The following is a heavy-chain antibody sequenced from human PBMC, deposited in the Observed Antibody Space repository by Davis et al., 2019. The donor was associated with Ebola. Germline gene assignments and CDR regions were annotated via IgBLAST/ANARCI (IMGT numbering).Heavy chain of an antibody. J-gene: IGHJ6*02. Sequence: PGGSLRLSCAVYGGSFSGYYWSWIRQPPGKGLEWIGEINHSGSTNYNPSLKSRVTISVDTSKNQFSLKLSSVTAADTAVYYCARGGRTILHYGMDVWGQGTTVTVSS. D-gene: IGHD3-3*01. CDR2: INHSGST. CDR1: GGSFSGYY. CDR3: ARGGRTILHYGMDV. V-gene: IGHV4-34*01.